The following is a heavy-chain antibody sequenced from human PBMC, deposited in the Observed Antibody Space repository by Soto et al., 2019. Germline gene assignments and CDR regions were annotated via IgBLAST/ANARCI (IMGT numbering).Heavy chain of an antibody. V-gene: IGHV3-23*01. CDR1: GFTFSSYA. D-gene: IGHD3-10*01. CDR3: AKDPRLMVRGVIIPLNYFDY. J-gene: IGHJ4*02. Sequence: GSLRLSCAASGFTFSSYAMSWVRQAPGKGLEWVSAISGSGGSTYYADSVKGRFTISRDNSKNTLYLQMNSLRAEDTAVYFCAKDPRLMVRGVIIPLNYFDYWGQGTLVTVSS. CDR2: ISGSGGST.